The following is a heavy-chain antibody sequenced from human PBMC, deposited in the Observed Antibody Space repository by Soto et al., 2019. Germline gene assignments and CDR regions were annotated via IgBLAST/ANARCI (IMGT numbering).Heavy chain of an antibody. V-gene: IGHV4-59*08. CDR2: VYYSGST. J-gene: IGHJ5*02. CDR3: ARQAPYDSAGRLWVDP. CDR1: GGSISPYY. Sequence: PSETLSLTCTVSGGSISPYYWNWIRQTPGKELEWIGYVYYSGSTRYNPTLKSRVTISADTSKNQFSLKLSSVTAADTGVYYCARQAPYDSAGRLWVDPWCQGTLVTVSS. D-gene: IGHD5-12*01.